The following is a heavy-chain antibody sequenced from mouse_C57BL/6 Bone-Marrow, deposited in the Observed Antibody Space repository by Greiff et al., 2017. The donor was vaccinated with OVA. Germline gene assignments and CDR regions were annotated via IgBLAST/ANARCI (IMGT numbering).Heavy chain of an antibody. Sequence: EVQLVESGPELVKPGASVKISCKASGYSFTGYYMHWVKQSSEKSLEWIGVINPSTGGTSYNQKFKGKATLTVDKSSSTAYMQLKSLTSEDSAVYYCARSYGSPYAMDYWGQGTSVTVSS. J-gene: IGHJ4*01. V-gene: IGHV1-43*01. D-gene: IGHD1-1*01. CDR2: INPSTGGT. CDR1: GYSFTGYY. CDR3: ARSYGSPYAMDY.